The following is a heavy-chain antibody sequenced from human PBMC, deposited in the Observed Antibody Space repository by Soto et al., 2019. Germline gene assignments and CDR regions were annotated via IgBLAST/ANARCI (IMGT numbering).Heavy chain of an antibody. CDR3: ARERVGDSSSWDAFDI. D-gene: IGHD6-13*01. CDR1: GYTFTSYG. V-gene: IGHV1-18*01. J-gene: IGHJ3*02. CDR2: ISAYNGNT. Sequence: ASVKVSCKASGYTFTSYGIRWVRQAPGQGLEWMGWISAYNGNTNYAQKLQGRVTMTTDTSTSTAYMELRSLISDDTAVYYCARERVGDSSSWDAFDIWGQGTMVTVSS.